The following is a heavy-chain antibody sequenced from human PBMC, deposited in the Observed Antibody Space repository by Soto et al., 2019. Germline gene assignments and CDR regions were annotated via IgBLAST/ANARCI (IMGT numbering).Heavy chain of an antibody. Sequence: GGSLRLSCAASGFTFSSYAMHWVRQAPGKGLEWVAVISYDGSNKYYADSVKGRFTISRDNSKNTLYLQMNSLRAEDTAVYYCARDYIAIFGVVTFDYYYYGMDVWGQGTTVTVSS. D-gene: IGHD3-3*01. V-gene: IGHV3-30-3*01. CDR3: ARDYIAIFGVVTFDYYYYGMDV. J-gene: IGHJ6*02. CDR2: ISYDGSNK. CDR1: GFTFSSYA.